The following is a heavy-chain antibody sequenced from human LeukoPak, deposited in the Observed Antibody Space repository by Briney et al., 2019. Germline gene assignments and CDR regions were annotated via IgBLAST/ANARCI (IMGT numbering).Heavy chain of an antibody. CDR1: GFTFSSYA. Sequence: GGSLRLSCAASGFTFSSYAMSWVRQAPGKGLEWVSAISGSGGSTYYADSVKGRFTISRDNSKNTLYLQMNSLRAEDTAVYYRARAGGYYDILTGYPRNYGMDVWGQGTTVTVSS. V-gene: IGHV3-23*01. CDR2: ISGSGGST. CDR3: ARAGGYYDILTGYPRNYGMDV. J-gene: IGHJ6*02. D-gene: IGHD3-9*01.